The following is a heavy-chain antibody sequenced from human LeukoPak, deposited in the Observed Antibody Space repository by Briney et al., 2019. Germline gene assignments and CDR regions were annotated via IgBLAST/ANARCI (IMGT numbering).Heavy chain of an antibody. Sequence: PSETLSLTCTVSGGSISSSSYYWGWIRQSPGKGLGWIGTMSNSGSTYYNPSLKSRVTISGDTAKNQFSLKLSSVTAADTAVYYCARRSQAAAGRGIDYWGQGTLVTVSS. V-gene: IGHV4-39*01. CDR2: MSNSGST. J-gene: IGHJ4*02. CDR1: GGSISSSSYY. CDR3: ARRSQAAAGRGIDY. D-gene: IGHD6-13*01.